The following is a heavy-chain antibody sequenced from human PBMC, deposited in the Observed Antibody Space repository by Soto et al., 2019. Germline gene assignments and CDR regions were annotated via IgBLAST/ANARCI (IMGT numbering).Heavy chain of an antibody. D-gene: IGHD5-12*01. CDR1: GGTFSSYT. Sequence: SVKVSCKASGGTFSSYTISWVRQAPGQGLEWMGRIIPILGIANYAQKFQGRVTITADKSTSTAYMELSSLRSEDTAVYYCARDRSPDIVATDFDYWGQGTLVTVSS. V-gene: IGHV1-69*04. CDR3: ARDRSPDIVATDFDY. CDR2: IIPILGIA. J-gene: IGHJ4*02.